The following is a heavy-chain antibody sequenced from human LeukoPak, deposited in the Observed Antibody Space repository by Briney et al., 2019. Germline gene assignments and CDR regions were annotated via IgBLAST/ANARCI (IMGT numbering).Heavy chain of an antibody. CDR3: ASYFHIVVVPAAPGFDY. CDR2: IIPIFGTA. V-gene: IGHV1-69*13. D-gene: IGHD2-2*01. CDR1: GGTFSSYA. J-gene: IGHJ4*02. Sequence: ASVKVSCKASGGTFSSYAISWVRQAPGQGLEWMGGIIPIFGTANYAQKFQGRVTITADESTSTAYMELSSLRSEDTAVYYCASYFHIVVVPAAPGFDYWGQGTLVTVSS.